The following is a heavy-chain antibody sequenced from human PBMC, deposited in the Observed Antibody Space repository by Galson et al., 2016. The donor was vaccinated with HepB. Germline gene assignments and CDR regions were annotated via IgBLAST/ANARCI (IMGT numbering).Heavy chain of an antibody. D-gene: IGHD2-15*01. CDR2: IYPDDSDT. V-gene: IGHV5-51*01. CDR1: GYRFTSYW. CDR3: AIGLGGHAFDV. Sequence: QSGAEVKKPGESLKISCQGSGYRFTSYWIGWVRQMPGKGLEWMAMIYPDDSDTNYNPSFQGQVTISADKSITTAYLQWSSLKASDTAMYYCAIGLGGHAFDVWGQGTMVTVSS. J-gene: IGHJ3*01.